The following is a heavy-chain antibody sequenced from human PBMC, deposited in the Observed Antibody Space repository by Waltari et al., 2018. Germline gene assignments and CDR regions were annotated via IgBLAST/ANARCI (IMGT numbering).Heavy chain of an antibody. V-gene: IGHV3-74*01. J-gene: IGHJ6*02. CDR3: AREVVVVVAAGRHYYYGMDV. Sequence: EVQLVESGGGLVQPGGSLRLSCAASGFTFSSYWMHWVRQAPGKGLVWVSRINSDGRSTSYADSVKGRFTISRDNAKNTLYLQMNSLRADDTAVYYCAREVVVVVAAGRHYYYGMDVWGQGTTVTVSS. CDR2: INSDGRST. CDR1: GFTFSSYW. D-gene: IGHD2-15*01.